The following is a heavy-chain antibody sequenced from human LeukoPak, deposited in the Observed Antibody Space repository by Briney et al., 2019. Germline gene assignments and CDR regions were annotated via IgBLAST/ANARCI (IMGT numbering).Heavy chain of an antibody. Sequence: GGSLRLSCAASGFTFSSYGMHWVRQAPGKGLEWVAVIWYDGSNKYYADSVKGRFTISRDNSKNTLYLQMNSLKAEDTAVYYCARDGRDYYDSSGYYYVKGYFDYWGQGTLVTVSS. CDR3: ARDGRDYYDSSGYYYVKGYFDY. J-gene: IGHJ4*02. D-gene: IGHD3-22*01. V-gene: IGHV3-33*08. CDR1: GFTFSSYG. CDR2: IWYDGSNK.